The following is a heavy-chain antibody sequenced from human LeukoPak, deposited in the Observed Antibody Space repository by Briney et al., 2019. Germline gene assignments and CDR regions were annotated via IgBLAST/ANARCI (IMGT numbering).Heavy chain of an antibody. J-gene: IGHJ5*02. CDR2: IYYTGNT. D-gene: IGHD2-15*01. CDR1: GGSISSSSYY. V-gene: IGHV4-39*07. Sequence: PSETLSLTCTVSGGSISSSSYYWGWIRQPPGKGLEWIGTIYYTGNTYYSPSLKSRVTISVDTSKNQFSLKLSFVTAADTAVYYCARDRAGYCSGGSCYSGSWFDPWGQGTLVTVSS. CDR3: ARDRAGYCSGGSCYSGSWFDP.